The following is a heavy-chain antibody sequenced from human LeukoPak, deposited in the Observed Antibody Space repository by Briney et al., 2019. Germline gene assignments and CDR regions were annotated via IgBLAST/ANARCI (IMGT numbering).Heavy chain of an antibody. V-gene: IGHV1-46*01. Sequence: ASVKVSCKASGYTFTSYYMHWVRQAPGQGLEWMGIINPSGGSTSYAQKFQGRVTMTRDTSTSTVYMELSSLRSEDTAVYYCARDLATYYYGSGSYSIYGMDVWGQGTTVTVSS. CDR1: GYTFTSYY. CDR2: INPSGGST. J-gene: IGHJ6*02. D-gene: IGHD3-10*01. CDR3: ARDLATYYYGSGSYSIYGMDV.